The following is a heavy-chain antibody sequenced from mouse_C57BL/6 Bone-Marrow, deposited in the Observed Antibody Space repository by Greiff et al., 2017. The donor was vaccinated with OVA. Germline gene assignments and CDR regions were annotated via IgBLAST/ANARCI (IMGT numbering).Heavy chain of an antibody. D-gene: IGHD2-5*01. Sequence: EVKVVESGGGLVKPGGSLKLSCAASGFTFSDYGMHWVRQAPEKGLEWVAYISSGSSTIYYADTVKGRFTISRDNAKNTLFLQMTSLRSEDTAMDYCAREGIYSNYWYCDVWGTGTTVTVSS. CDR1: GFTFSDYG. CDR3: AREGIYSNYWYCDV. CDR2: ISSGSSTI. V-gene: IGHV5-17*01. J-gene: IGHJ1*03.